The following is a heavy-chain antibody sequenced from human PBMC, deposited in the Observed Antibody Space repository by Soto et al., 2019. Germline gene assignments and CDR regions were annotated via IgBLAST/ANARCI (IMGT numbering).Heavy chain of an antibody. CDR2: INAGNGNT. J-gene: IGHJ4*02. D-gene: IGHD6-13*01. CDR3: ARDLRGYRYSSSWFYFDY. V-gene: IGHV1-3*01. CDR1: VYTINSYA. Sequence: SVKVCCKESVYTINSYAMHWLRQAPGQRLEWMGWINAGNGNTKYSQKFQGRVTITRDTSASTAYMELSSLRSEDTAVYYCARDLRGYRYSSSWFYFDYWGQGTLVTVSS.